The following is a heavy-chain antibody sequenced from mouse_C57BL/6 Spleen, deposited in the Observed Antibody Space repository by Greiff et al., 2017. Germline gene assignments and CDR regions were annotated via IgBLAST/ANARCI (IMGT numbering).Heavy chain of an antibody. J-gene: IGHJ4*01. V-gene: IGHV1-69*01. Sequence: QVQLQQPGAELVMPGASVKLSCKASGYTFTSYWMHWVKQRPGQGLEWIGEIDPSDSYTNYNQKFKGKSTLTVDKSSSTAYMQLSSLTSEDSAVYYCARSFFYYDYGRGYAMDYWGQGTSVTVSS. CDR3: ARSFFYYDYGRGYAMDY. CDR2: IDPSDSYT. D-gene: IGHD2-4*01. CDR1: GYTFTSYW.